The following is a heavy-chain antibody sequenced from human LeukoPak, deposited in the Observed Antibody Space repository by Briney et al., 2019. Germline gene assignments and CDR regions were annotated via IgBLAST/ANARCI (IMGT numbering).Heavy chain of an antibody. J-gene: IGHJ4*02. CDR3: AREESTMVRGVISN. Sequence: SETLSLTCAVYGGSFSGYYWSWIRQPPGKGLEWIGEINHSGSTNYNLSLKSRVTISVDTSKNQFSLKLSSVTAADTAVYYCAREESTMVRGVISNWGQGTLVTVSS. CDR1: GGSFSGYY. CDR2: INHSGST. V-gene: IGHV4-34*01. D-gene: IGHD3-10*01.